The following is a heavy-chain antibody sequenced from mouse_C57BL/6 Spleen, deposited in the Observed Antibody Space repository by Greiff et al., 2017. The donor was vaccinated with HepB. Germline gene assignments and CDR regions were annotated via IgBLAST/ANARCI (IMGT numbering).Heavy chain of an antibody. V-gene: IGHV1-55*01. D-gene: IGHD3-2*02. CDR2: IYPGSGST. CDR1: GYTFTSYW. CDR3: ARSRGQLRLQGPWFAY. Sequence: QVQLQQSGAELVKPGASVKMSCKASGYTFTSYWITWVKQRPGQGLEWIGDIYPGSGSTNYNEKFKSKATLTVDTSSSTAYMQLSSLTSEDSAVYYCARSRGQLRLQGPWFAYWGQGTLVTVSA. J-gene: IGHJ3*01.